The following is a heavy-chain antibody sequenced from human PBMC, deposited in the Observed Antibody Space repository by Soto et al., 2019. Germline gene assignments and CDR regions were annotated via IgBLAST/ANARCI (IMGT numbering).Heavy chain of an antibody. CDR1: GFTFSSYG. V-gene: IGHV3-30*03. Sequence: QVQLVESGGGVVQPGRSLRLSCAASGFTFSSYGINWVRQAPGKGLEWVAVISNDGSTQFYADSVKGRFTISRDNSKSTLSLQMNSLRPEDTAVYYCHQYEYGDCWGQGTLVTVSS. D-gene: IGHD3-10*01. J-gene: IGHJ4*02. CDR3: HQYEYGDC. CDR2: ISNDGSTQ.